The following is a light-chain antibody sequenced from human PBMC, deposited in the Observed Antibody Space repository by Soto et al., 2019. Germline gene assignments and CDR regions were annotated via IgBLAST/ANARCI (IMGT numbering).Light chain of an antibody. CDR1: SGVVGGYNY. Sequence: QFVLTHPASVSGSPGQSITISCTRASGVVGGYNYVSWYRQHPGKAPQLMIYEVSNRPSGVSDRFSGSKSGNTASLTIAVLQPEDEADYYCSSYIGISTHVFRTGPKVTV. V-gene: IGLV2-14*01. CDR3: SSYIGISTHV. J-gene: IGLJ1*01. CDR2: EVS.